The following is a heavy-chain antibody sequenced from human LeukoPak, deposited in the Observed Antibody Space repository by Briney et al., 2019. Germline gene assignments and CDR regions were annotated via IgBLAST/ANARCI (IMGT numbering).Heavy chain of an antibody. D-gene: IGHD6-19*01. J-gene: IGHJ5*02. CDR2: IIPILGIA. V-gene: IGHV1-69*04. CDR3: ARSSPAVANWFDP. CDR1: GGTFSSYA. Sequence: SVKVSCKASGGTFSSYAISWVRQAPGQGLEWMGRIIPILGIANYAQEFQGRVTITADKSTSTAYMELSSLRSEDTAVYYCARSSPAVANWFDPWGQGTLVTVSS.